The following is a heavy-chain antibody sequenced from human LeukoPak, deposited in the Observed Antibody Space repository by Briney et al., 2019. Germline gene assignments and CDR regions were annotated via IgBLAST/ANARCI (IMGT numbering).Heavy chain of an antibody. Sequence: GGSLRLSCAASGFTFSSYEMNWVRQAPGKGLEWVSYISSSGSTIYYADSVKGRFTISRDNAKNSLYLQMNSLRAEHRAVYHCAELGITMIGGVWGKGTTVTISS. CDR2: ISSSGSTI. J-gene: IGHJ6*04. CDR1: GFTFSSYE. D-gene: IGHD3-10*02. V-gene: IGHV3-48*03. CDR3: AELGITMIGGV.